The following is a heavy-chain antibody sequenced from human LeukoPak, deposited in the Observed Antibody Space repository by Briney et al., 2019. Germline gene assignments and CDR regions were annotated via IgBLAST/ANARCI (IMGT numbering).Heavy chain of an antibody. CDR3: ARDVYYDFWSGYSFNWFDP. CDR1: GFTFSTYW. V-gene: IGHV3-7*01. J-gene: IGHJ5*02. CDR2: IKQDGSEK. Sequence: PGGSLRLSCAASGFTFSTYWMSWVRQAPGKGLEWGANIKQDGSEKYYVDSVKGRFTISRDNAKNSLYLQMNSLRAEDTAVYYCARDVYYDFWSGYSFNWFDPWGQGTLVTVSS. D-gene: IGHD3-3*01.